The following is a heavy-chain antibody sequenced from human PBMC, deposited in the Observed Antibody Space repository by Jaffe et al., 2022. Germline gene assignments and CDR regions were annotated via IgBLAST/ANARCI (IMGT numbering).Heavy chain of an antibody. CDR1: GGSISSSSYY. J-gene: IGHJ6*03. V-gene: IGHV4-39*01. CDR2: IYYSGST. D-gene: IGHD2-2*01. CDR3: AWQGYCSSTSCYAKGGYYYYYMDV. Sequence: QLQLQESGPGLVKPSETLSLTCTVSGGSISSSSYYWGWIRQPPGKGLEWIGSIYYSGSTYYNPSLKSRVTISVDTSKNQFSLKLSSVTAADTAVYYCAWQGYCSSTSCYAKGGYYYYYMDVWGKGTTVTVSS.